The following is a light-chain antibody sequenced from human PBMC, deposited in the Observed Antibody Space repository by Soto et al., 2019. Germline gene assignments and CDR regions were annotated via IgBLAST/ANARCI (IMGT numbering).Light chain of an antibody. J-gene: IGKJ4*01. V-gene: IGKV3-11*01. CDR1: QSVSSY. Sequence: EIVLTQSASTLSLSAGERATLSWRASQSVSSYLDWYQQKNGQAPRLLIYDASNRATGIPARFSGSGSGTDFTLTISSLEPEDFAVYYCQQRSHWPLTFGGGTKVDIK. CDR2: DAS. CDR3: QQRSHWPLT.